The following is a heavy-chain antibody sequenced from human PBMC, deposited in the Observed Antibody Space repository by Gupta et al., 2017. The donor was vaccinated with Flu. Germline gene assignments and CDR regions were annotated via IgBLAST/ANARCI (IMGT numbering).Heavy chain of an antibody. CDR1: GFNFIDAY. CDR3: TTDSSGGITFDI. J-gene: IGHJ3*02. V-gene: IGHV3-15*01. CDR2: LKSHADGGTT. Sequence: EGQLVESGGGLVEPGGSLRLSCAASGFNFIDAYMTWVRQAPGKGLEWVGRLKSHADGGTTDYGATVKGRFTISRDDSKNTLFLQMRSLQTEDTAMYFCTTDSSGGITFDIWGQGTMVTVSS. D-gene: IGHD3-16*01.